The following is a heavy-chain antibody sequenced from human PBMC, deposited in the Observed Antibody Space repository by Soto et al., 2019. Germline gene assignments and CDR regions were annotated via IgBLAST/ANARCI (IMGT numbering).Heavy chain of an antibody. CDR3: ASVRQGCSANNCYFDP. Sequence: QVHLQESGPGLVAPSGTLSLTCTLSGGSVRAPDWWTWVRQSPDTGLAWIAEVPISWHSTYNPSLCLRVSVSIDSSTTQFDLTLNSVTAADTAIYYCASVRQGCSANNCYFDPWGQGTQGTSSS. CDR1: GGSVRAPDW. V-gene: IGHV4-4*02. D-gene: IGHD1-1*01. CDR2: VPISWHS. J-gene: IGHJ5*01.